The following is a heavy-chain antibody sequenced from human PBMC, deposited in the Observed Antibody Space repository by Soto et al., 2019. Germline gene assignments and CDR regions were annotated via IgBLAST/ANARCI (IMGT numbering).Heavy chain of an antibody. V-gene: IGHV4-59*01. CDR2: VSHSGIT. Sequence: LSLTCTDSNGSIGSYHWGWIRQSPGKGLEWIGSVSHSGITKYDPSLKGRVTISEDTSKNQISLSVDSVTAADTALYYCARGSARRGADFDIWGRGTVVTVSS. D-gene: IGHD1-26*01. CDR1: NGSIGSYH. J-gene: IGHJ3*02. CDR3: ARGSARRGADFDI.